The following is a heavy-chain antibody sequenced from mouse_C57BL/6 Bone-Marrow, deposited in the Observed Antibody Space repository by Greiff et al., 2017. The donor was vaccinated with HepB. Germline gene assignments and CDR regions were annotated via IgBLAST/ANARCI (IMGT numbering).Heavy chain of an antibody. CDR3: ARQRLGRDYYAMDY. V-gene: IGHV5-12*01. CDR2: ISNGGGST. Sequence: EVQRVESGGGLVQPGGSLKLSCAASGLTFSDYYMYWVRQTPEKRLEWVAYISNGGGSTYYPDTVKGRFTISRDNAKNTLYLQMSRLKSEDTAMYYCARQRLGRDYYAMDYWGQGTSVTVSS. J-gene: IGHJ4*01. CDR1: GLTFSDYY. D-gene: IGHD4-1*01.